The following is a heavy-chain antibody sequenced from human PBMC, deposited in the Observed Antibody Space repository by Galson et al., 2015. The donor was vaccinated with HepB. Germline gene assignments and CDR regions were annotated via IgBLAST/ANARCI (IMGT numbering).Heavy chain of an antibody. CDR2: IYKSGST. CDR3: ARGSHYSDGRSVVNWSDT. J-gene: IGHJ5*02. V-gene: IGHV4-59*01. D-gene: IGHD1-26*01. Sequence: LTCTVSGGSISNYYWSWIRQPPGKGLEWIGYIYKSGSTTYNPSVKSRATISVDTSKDQFSLKLTSMTAADTAVYFCARGSHYSDGRSVVNWSDTWGQGTLVTVSS. CDR1: GGSISNYY.